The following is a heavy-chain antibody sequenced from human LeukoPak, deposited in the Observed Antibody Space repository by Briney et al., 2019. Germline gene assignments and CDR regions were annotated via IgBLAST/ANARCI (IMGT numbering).Heavy chain of an antibody. CDR1: GGSFSGYY. J-gene: IGHJ6*03. Sequence: ETLSLTCGMYGGSFSGYYWSWIRQPPGKGLEWIGEINHSGSTNYNPSLKSRVTISVDTSKNQFSLKLSSVTAADTAVYYCARHYLPSRYCSSTSCYEYYYYYMDVWGKGTTVTISS. D-gene: IGHD2-2*01. V-gene: IGHV4-34*01. CDR2: INHSGST. CDR3: ARHYLPSRYCSSTSCYEYYYYYMDV.